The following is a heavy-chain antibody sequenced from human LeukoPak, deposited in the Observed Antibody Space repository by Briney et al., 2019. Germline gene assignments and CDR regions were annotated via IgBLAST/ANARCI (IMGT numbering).Heavy chain of an antibody. CDR1: GYSFTDYY. CDR3: ARAYSGYENDY. Sequence: ASVKVSCKSSGYSFTDYYIHWVRQAPGQGLEWMGWINPNSGGTNYAQKFQGRVTMTRDTSISTAYMELSRLRSDDTAVYYCARAYSGYENDYWGQGTLVTVSS. J-gene: IGHJ4*02. D-gene: IGHD5-12*01. CDR2: INPNSGGT. V-gene: IGHV1-2*02.